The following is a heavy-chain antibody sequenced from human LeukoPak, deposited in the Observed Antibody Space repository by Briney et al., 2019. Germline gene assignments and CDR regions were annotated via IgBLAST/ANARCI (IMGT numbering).Heavy chain of an antibody. CDR2: IYYSGST. CDR3: ARDRLEIPSSGGGYYFDY. CDR1: GGSISSSSYC. J-gene: IGHJ4*02. V-gene: IGHV4-39*07. D-gene: IGHD5-24*01. Sequence: SETLSLTCTVSGGSISSSSYCWGWIRQPPGKGLEWMGSIYYSGSTYYNPSLKRGVTISVDTSKNQFSLKLSSVTAADTAVYYCARDRLEIPSSGGGYYFDYWGQGTLVTVSS.